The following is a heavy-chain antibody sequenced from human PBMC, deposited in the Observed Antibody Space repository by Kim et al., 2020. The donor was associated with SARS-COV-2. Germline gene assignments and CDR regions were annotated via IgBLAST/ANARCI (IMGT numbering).Heavy chain of an antibody. Sequence: SETLSLTCAVSGGSISSSNWWSWVRQPPGKGLEWIGEIYHSGSTNYNPSLKSRVTISVDKSKNQFSLKLSSVTAADTAVYYCARELAVAGVGYGMDVWGQGTTVTVSS. D-gene: IGHD6-19*01. CDR1: GGSISSSNW. J-gene: IGHJ6*02. V-gene: IGHV4-4*02. CDR3: ARELAVAGVGYGMDV. CDR2: IYHSGST.